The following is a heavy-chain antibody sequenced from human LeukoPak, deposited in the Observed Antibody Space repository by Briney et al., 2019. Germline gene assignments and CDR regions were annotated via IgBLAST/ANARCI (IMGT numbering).Heavy chain of an antibody. V-gene: IGHV4-39*07. CDR1: GGSISSSSYY. D-gene: IGHD6-19*01. CDR2: IYYSGST. CDR3: ARDGGMVAGYYFDY. Sequence: PSETLSLTCTVSGGSISSSSYYWGWIRQPPGKGLEWIGSIYYSGSTYYNPSLKSRVTISVDTSKNQFSLKLSSVTAADTAVYYCARDGGMVAGYYFDYWGQGTLVTVSS. J-gene: IGHJ4*02.